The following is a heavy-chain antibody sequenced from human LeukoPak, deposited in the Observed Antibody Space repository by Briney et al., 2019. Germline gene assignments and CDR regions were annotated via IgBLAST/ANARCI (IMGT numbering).Heavy chain of an antibody. Sequence: SETLSLTCTVSGGSISSSSYYWGWIRQPPGKGLEWIGSIYYSGSTYYNPSLKSRVTISVDTSKNQFSLKLSSVTAADTAVYYCATLSSSWKGWFDPWGQGTLVTVSS. CDR3: ATLSSSWKGWFDP. J-gene: IGHJ5*02. D-gene: IGHD6-13*01. CDR2: IYYSGST. V-gene: IGHV4-39*01. CDR1: GGSISSSSYY.